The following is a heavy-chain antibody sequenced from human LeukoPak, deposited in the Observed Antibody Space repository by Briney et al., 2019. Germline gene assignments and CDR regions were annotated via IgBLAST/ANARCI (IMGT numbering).Heavy chain of an antibody. CDR1: GFTFSSYG. D-gene: IGHD4-17*01. CDR2: ISYDGSNK. Sequence: GGSLRLSCAASGFTFSSYGMHWVRQAPGKGLEWVAVISYDGSNKYYADSVKGRFTISRDNSKNTLYLQMNSLRGEDTAVYYCAKADYGDSFQGFDYWGQGTLVTVSS. CDR3: AKADYGDSFQGFDY. J-gene: IGHJ4*02. V-gene: IGHV3-30*18.